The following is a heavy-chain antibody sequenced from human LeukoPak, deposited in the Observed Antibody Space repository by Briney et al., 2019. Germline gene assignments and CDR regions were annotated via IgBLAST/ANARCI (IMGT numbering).Heavy chain of an antibody. J-gene: IGHJ4*02. V-gene: IGHV3-21*01. CDR1: GFTFSSYS. CDR3: ARDSGPLYSYGSDDY. D-gene: IGHD5-18*01. CDR2: ISSSSSYI. Sequence: PGGSLRLSCAASGFTFSSYSMNWVRQAPGKGLEWVSSISSSSSYIYYADSVKGRFTISRDNAKNSLYLQMNSLRAEDTAVYYCARDSGPLYSYGSDDYWGQGTLVTVSS.